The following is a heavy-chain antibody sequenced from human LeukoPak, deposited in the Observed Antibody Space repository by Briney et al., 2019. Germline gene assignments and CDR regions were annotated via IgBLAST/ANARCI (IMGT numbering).Heavy chain of an antibody. J-gene: IGHJ4*02. D-gene: IGHD3-22*01. CDR3: ARVNPPGITMIVDY. V-gene: IGHV1-18*01. CDR1: GYTFTSYG. Sequence: ASVKVSCKASGYTFTSYGISWVREAPGQGLEWMGWISAYNGNTNYAQKLQGRVTMTTDISTSTAYMELRSLRSDDTAVYYCARVNPPGITMIVDYWGQGTLVTVSS. CDR2: ISAYNGNT.